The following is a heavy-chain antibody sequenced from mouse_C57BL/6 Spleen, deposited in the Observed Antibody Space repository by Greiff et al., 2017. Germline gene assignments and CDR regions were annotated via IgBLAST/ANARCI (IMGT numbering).Heavy chain of an antibody. D-gene: IGHD1-1*01. V-gene: IGHV1-62-2*01. CDR1: GYTFTEYT. CDR2: FYPGSGSI. Sequence: VQLQQSGAELVKPGASVKLSCKASGYTFTEYTIHWVKQRSGQGLEWIGWFYPGSGSIKYNEKFKDKATLTADKSSSTVYMELSRLTSEDSAVYFCARHEDPSYYYGSSYVGFAYWGQGTLVTVSA. J-gene: IGHJ3*01. CDR3: ARHEDPSYYYGSSYVGFAY.